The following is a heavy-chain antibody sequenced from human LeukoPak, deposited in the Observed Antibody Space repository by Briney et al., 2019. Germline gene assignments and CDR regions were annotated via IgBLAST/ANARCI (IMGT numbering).Heavy chain of an antibody. CDR1: GFTFSSAW. CDR2: IKDDGSDK. D-gene: IGHD3-16*01. J-gene: IGHJ4*02. V-gene: IGHV3-7*01. Sequence: GGSLRLSCAASGFTFSSAWMTWVRQAPGKGLEWVATIKDDGSDKYYVDSVKGRFTISRDNARKSLWLQMNSLRVEDTAMYYCADLGSRDWGQGTQVTVSS. CDR3: ADLGSRD.